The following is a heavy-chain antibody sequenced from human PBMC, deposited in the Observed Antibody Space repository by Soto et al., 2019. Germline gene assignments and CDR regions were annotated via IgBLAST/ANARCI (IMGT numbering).Heavy chain of an antibody. Sequence: SETLSLTCTVSGGSISSGGYYWSWIRQHPGKGLEWIGYIYYSGSTYYNPSLKSRVTISVDTSKNQFSLKLSSVTAADTAVYYCARDSNSSGWDIYYFDYWGQGTQVTVSA. CDR1: GGSISSGGYY. J-gene: IGHJ4*02. CDR3: ARDSNSSGWDIYYFDY. V-gene: IGHV4-31*03. D-gene: IGHD6-19*01. CDR2: IYYSGST.